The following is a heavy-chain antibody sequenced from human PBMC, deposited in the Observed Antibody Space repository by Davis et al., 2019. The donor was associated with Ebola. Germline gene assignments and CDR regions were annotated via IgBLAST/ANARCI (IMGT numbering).Heavy chain of an antibody. Sequence: ESLKISCAASGFTLISYSMTWVRQAPGKGLEWVSGISGSGTGTYYADSVKGRFTLSRDTSMNTLYLQVNSLRAEDTAVYYCAKGSLYGSRSITAGMDVWGQGTTVTVSS. CDR2: ISGSGTGT. CDR3: AKGSLYGSRSITAGMDV. V-gene: IGHV3-23*01. D-gene: IGHD4-17*01. J-gene: IGHJ6*02. CDR1: GFTLISYS.